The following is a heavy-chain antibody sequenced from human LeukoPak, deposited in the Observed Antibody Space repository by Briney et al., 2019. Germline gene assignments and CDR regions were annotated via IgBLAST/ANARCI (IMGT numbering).Heavy chain of an antibody. V-gene: IGHV3-23*01. CDR1: GFTFSTYA. CDR2: ISGSVGST. Sequence: GGSLRLSCAASGFTFSTYAIIWVRHAPGKGLEWVSAISGSVGSTYYADSVKGRCTISRENSKNPLYVQMNSPKADSTSIDYFAKDLMGSTGFLEWSGFDYWGQGTLVTVSS. J-gene: IGHJ4*02. D-gene: IGHD3-3*01. CDR3: AKDLMGSTGFLEWSGFDY.